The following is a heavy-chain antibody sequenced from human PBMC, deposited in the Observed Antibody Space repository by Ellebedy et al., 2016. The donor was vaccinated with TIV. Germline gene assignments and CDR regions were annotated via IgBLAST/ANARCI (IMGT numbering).Heavy chain of an antibody. D-gene: IGHD1-7*01. CDR3: ARHEYNWNLHFDY. CDR2: IYHSGST. J-gene: IGHJ4*02. Sequence: SETLSLTCAVSGGSISSSNWWSWVRQPPGKGLEWIGEIYHSGSTNYNPSLKSRVTISVDKSKNQFSLKLSSVTAADTAVYYCARHEYNWNLHFDYWGQGTLVTVSS. CDR1: GGSISSSNW. V-gene: IGHV4-4*02.